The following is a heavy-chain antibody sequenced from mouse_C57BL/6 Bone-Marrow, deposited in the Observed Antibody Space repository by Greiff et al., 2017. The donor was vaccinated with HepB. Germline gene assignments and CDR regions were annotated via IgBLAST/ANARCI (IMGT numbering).Heavy chain of an antibody. D-gene: IGHD2-1*01. CDR3: ARADGNY. Sequence: VQLKESGGGLVKPGGSLKLSCAASGFTFSSYAMSWVRQTPEKRLEWVATISDGGSYTYYPDNVKGRFTISRDNAKNNLYLQMSHLKSEDTAMYYCARADGNYWGQGTSVTVSS. CDR1: GFTFSSYA. V-gene: IGHV5-4*01. J-gene: IGHJ4*01. CDR2: ISDGGSYT.